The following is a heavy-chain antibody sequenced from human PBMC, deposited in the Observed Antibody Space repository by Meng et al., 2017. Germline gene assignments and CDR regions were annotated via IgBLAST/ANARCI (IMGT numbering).Heavy chain of an antibody. CDR1: GFTFSSYG. CDR2: ISYDGSNK. CDR3: ARSSGYLDY. J-gene: IGHJ4*02. V-gene: IGHV3-30*06. Sequence: GPLVEAGGGVVQPGRSLRLSCAASGFTFSSYGMHWVRQAPGKGLEWVAVISYDGSNKYYADSVKGRFTISRDNSKNTLYLQMNSLRAEDTAVYYCARSSGYLDYWGQGTLVTVSS. D-gene: IGHD6-19*01.